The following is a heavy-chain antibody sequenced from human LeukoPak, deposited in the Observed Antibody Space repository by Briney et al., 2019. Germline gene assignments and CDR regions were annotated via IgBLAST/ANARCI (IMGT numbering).Heavy chain of an antibody. Sequence: WGSLRLSCAASGFIFKNYAMMWVRQAPGKGLECVSAIGGYGVGKDYADSVKGRFTISRDKAKKSLYLHMNSLIAEDMAVYYCARDFGGCGYFDYWGQGTLVTVSS. V-gene: IGHV3-23*01. CDR2: IGGYGVGK. D-gene: IGHD6-19*01. CDR3: ARDFGGCGYFDY. J-gene: IGHJ4*02. CDR1: GFIFKNYA.